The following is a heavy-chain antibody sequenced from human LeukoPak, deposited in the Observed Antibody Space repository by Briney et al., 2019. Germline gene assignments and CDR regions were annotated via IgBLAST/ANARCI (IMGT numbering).Heavy chain of an antibody. J-gene: IGHJ4*02. D-gene: IGHD3-16*02. V-gene: IGHV3-21*01. CDR3: ARVEGFIDY. CDR1: GFTFSSYS. CDR2: ISTSSTYI. Sequence: GGSLRLSCAASGFTFSSYSMNWVRQAPGKGLEWVSSISTSSTYIYYADSVKGRFTISRDNAKNSLYLQMISLRAEDTALYYCARVEGFIDYWGQGTLVTVSS.